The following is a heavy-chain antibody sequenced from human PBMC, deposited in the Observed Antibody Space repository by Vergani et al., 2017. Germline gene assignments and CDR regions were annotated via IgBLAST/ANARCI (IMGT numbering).Heavy chain of an antibody. D-gene: IGHD6-19*01. Sequence: EVQLVESGGGLIQPGGSLRLSCAASGFTVSSNYMSWVRQAPGKGLEWVSAISGSGGSTYYADSVKGRFTISRDNAKNSLYLQMNSLRAEDTAVYYCAREAGSSGWRGFDYWGQGTLVTVSS. J-gene: IGHJ4*02. V-gene: IGHV3-53*01. CDR2: SGSGGST. CDR3: AREAGSSGWRGFDY. CDR1: GFTVSSNY.